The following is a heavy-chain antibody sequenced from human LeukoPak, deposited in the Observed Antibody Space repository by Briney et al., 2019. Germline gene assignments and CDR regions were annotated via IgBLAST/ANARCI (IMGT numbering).Heavy chain of an antibody. J-gene: IGHJ6*02. CDR3: ARGRAGALYYYYYGMDV. Sequence: GASVKVSCKASGYTFTSYDINWVRQATGQGLEWMGWMNPNSGNTGYAQKFQGRVTMTRNTSISTAYMELSSLRSEDTAVYYCARGRAGALYYYYYGMDVWGQGTTVTVSS. V-gene: IGHV1-8*01. CDR1: GYTFTSYD. D-gene: IGHD3-10*01. CDR2: MNPNSGNT.